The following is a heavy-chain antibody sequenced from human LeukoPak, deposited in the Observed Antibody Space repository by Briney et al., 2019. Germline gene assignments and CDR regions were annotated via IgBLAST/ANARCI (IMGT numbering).Heavy chain of an antibody. CDR1: GFTFSDYY. CDR3: TTEYTDLFWSGYSYWYFDL. D-gene: IGHD3-3*01. CDR2: IKSKTDGGTT. V-gene: IGHV3-15*01. Sequence: PGGSLRLSCAASGFTFSDYYMSWIRQAPGKGLEWVGRIKSKTDGGTTDYAAPVKGRFTISRDDSKNTLYLQMNSLKTEDTAVYYCTTEYTDLFWSGYSYWYFDLWGRGTLVTVSS. J-gene: IGHJ2*01.